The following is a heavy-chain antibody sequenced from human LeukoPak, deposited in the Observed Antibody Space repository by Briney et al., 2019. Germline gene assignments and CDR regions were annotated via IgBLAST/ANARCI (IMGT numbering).Heavy chain of an antibody. CDR2: ISSSGSYI. V-gene: IGHV3-21*01. Sequence: GGSLRLSCAASGFTFNSYNMNWVRQAPGKGLEWVSSISSSGSYIYYADSVKGRLTISRDNAKNSLYLQMNSLRAEDTAVYYCARGELYFDYWGQGTLVTVSS. CDR1: GFTFNSYN. D-gene: IGHD3-10*01. J-gene: IGHJ4*02. CDR3: ARGELYFDY.